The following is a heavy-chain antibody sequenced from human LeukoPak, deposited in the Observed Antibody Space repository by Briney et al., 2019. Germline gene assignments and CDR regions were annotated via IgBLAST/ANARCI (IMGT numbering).Heavy chain of an antibody. CDR1: GYTFTGYY. V-gene: IGHV1-2*02. CDR2: INPNSGGT. D-gene: IGHD3-22*01. CDR3: AKYGDYYDSSGYPPGAFDI. Sequence: ASVKVSCKASGYTFTGYYMHWVRQAPGQGLEWMGWINPNSGGTNYAQKFQGRVTMTRDTSISTAYMELSRLRSDDTAVYYCAKYGDYYDSSGYPPGAFDIWGQGTMVTVSS. J-gene: IGHJ3*02.